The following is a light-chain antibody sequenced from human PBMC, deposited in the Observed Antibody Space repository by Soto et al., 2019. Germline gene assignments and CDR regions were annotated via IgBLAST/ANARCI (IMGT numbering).Light chain of an antibody. Sequence: ETVLTQSPGTLSLSPGERATLSCRASQSVSSDTLAWYQQKPGQAPRLLLYGASTRATGILDRFSGSGSGTDFTLTVSRLEPDDFAVYYCQQYGTSPSWTFGQGTKVEIK. CDR2: GAS. V-gene: IGKV3-20*01. J-gene: IGKJ1*01. CDR1: QSVSSDT. CDR3: QQYGTSPSWT.